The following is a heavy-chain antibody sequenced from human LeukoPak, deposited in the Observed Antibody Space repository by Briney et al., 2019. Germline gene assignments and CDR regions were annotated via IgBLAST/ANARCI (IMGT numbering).Heavy chain of an antibody. CDR2: ISTSSVYI. J-gene: IGHJ4*02. CDR1: GFPLGDYS. Sequence: GGSLRLSCAASGFPLGDYSMNWVRQAPGKGPEWVSSISTSSVYIYYADSVKGRFTISRDNAKNSLYLQMNSLRAEDTAVYYCASLRGGNCFDYWGQGTLVSVSS. CDR3: ASLRGGNCFDY. D-gene: IGHD3-10*01. V-gene: IGHV3-21*01.